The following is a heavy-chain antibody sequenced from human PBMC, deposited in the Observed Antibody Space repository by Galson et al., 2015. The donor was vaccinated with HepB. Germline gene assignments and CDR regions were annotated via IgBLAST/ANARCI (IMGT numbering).Heavy chain of an antibody. D-gene: IGHD3-10*01. CDR1: GFKFDVYG. V-gene: IGHV3-20*04. CDR2: INWNGGTR. CDR3: ARGNILLWFGEMDV. J-gene: IGHJ6*02. Sequence: SLRLSCAASGFKFDVYGMSWVRQAPGKGLEWVSSINWNGGTRGYADSVKGRFTISRDNAKNSLYLQVNSLRAEDTDLYYCARGNILLWFGEMDVWVQGTTVIVSS.